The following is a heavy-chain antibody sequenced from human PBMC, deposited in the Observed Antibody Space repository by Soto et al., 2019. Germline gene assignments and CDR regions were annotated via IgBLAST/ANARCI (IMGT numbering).Heavy chain of an antibody. J-gene: IGHJ5*02. D-gene: IGHD6-19*01. CDR2: INHSGST. V-gene: IGHV4-34*01. Sequence: SETLSLTCAVYGGSFSGYYWSWIRQPPGKGLEWIGEINHSGSTNYNPSLKSRVTISVDTSKNQFSLKLSSVTAADTAVYYCASTPPIAVAGTSKNWFAPWGQGTLVTV. CDR3: ASTPPIAVAGTSKNWFAP. CDR1: GGSFSGYY.